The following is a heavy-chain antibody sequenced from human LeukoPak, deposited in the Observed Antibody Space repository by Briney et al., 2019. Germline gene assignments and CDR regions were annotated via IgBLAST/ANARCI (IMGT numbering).Heavy chain of an antibody. V-gene: IGHV3-48*03. CDR3: VREEEMERFDP. D-gene: IGHD1-1*01. CDR2: ISGSGGGT. CDR1: GFTFSSYE. J-gene: IGHJ5*02. Sequence: GGSLRLTCAASGFTFSSYEMNWVRQAPGKGLEWISYISGSGGGTYYADSVKGRFTISRDNAKSSLFLQMNSLRAEDTAVYHCVREEEMERFDPWGQGTLVTVSS.